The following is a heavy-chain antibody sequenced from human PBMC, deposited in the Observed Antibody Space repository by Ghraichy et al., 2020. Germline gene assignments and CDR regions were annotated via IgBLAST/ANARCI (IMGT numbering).Heavy chain of an antibody. CDR1: GYSFTSYW. J-gene: IGHJ4*02. CDR2: IYPGDSDT. Sequence: GESLNISCKGSGYSFTSYWIGWVRQMPGKGLEWMGIIYPGDSDTRYSPSFQGQVTISADKSISTAYLQWSSLKASDTAMYYCARHPLSYSSSWHSQSLYFDYWGQGTLVTVSS. D-gene: IGHD6-13*01. V-gene: IGHV5-51*01. CDR3: ARHPLSYSSSWHSQSLYFDY.